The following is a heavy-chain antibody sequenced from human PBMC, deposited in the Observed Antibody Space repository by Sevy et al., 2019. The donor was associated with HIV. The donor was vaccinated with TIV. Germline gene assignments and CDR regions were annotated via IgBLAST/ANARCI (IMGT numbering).Heavy chain of an antibody. J-gene: IGHJ6*02. D-gene: IGHD3-3*01. CDR3: ARGMILEGSWCGMDV. Sequence: GGSLRLSCAVSGFTVSSNYMTWVRQAPGKGLEWVSVIFSGGSTYYADSVKGRFTISRDNSRKTLSLQTNSLRVEDTAVYYCARGMILEGSWCGMDVWGQGTTVTVSS. CDR2: IFSGGST. V-gene: IGHV3-53*05. CDR1: GFTVSSNY.